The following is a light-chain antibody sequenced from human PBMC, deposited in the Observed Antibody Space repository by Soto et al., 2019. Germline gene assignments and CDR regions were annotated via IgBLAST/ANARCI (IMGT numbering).Light chain of an antibody. J-gene: IGLJ1*01. CDR2: ANS. Sequence: QSVLAQPPSVSGAPGQRVTISCTGSSSNIGAGYDVHWYQQLPGTAPKLFIYANSNRPSGVPDRFSGSKSGTSASLAIAGLQAEDEAYYYCQSYDSSLSGYVFGTGTKVTVL. CDR3: QSYDSSLSGYV. V-gene: IGLV1-40*01. CDR1: SSNIGAGYD.